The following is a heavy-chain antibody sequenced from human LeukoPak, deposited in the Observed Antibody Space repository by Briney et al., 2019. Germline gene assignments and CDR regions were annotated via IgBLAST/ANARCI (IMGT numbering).Heavy chain of an antibody. Sequence: GGSLRLSCAASGFTFDDYAMHWVRQAPGKGLEWVSGISWNSGSIGYADSVKGRFTISRDNAKNSLYLQMNSLRAEDTALYYCAKAYHSGSYPQEVDYWGQGTLVTVSS. D-gene: IGHD1-26*01. V-gene: IGHV3-9*01. CDR1: GFTFDDYA. CDR3: AKAYHSGSYPQEVDY. CDR2: ISWNSGSI. J-gene: IGHJ4*02.